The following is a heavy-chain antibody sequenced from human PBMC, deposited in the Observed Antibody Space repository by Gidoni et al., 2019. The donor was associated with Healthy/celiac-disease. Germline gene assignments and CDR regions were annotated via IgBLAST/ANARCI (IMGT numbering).Heavy chain of an antibody. V-gene: IGHV3-9*01. CDR2: ISWNSGSI. CDR3: AKDINDYSNYYYYGMDV. CDR1: GFTFSDHA. J-gene: IGHJ6*02. D-gene: IGHD4-4*01. Sequence: EVQLVVSGGALVQPGRSLRLSGATSGFTFSDHAMHWVRQAPGKCLEWVSGISWNSGSIGYADSVKGRFTISRDNAKNSLYLQMNSLRAEDTALYYCAKDINDYSNYYYYGMDVWGQGTTVTVSS.